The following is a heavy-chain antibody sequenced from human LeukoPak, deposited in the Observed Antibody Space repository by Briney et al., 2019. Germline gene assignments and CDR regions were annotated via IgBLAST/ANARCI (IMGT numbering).Heavy chain of an antibody. V-gene: IGHV3-9*01. Sequence: GGSLRLSCAASGFTFTNYWMHWVRQAPGKGLEWVSGISWNSGSIGYADSVKGRFTISRDNAKNSLYLQMNSLRAEDTALYYCAKIVGAYYYDSSGYPDFDYWGQGTLVTVSS. J-gene: IGHJ4*02. CDR3: AKIVGAYYYDSSGYPDFDY. D-gene: IGHD3-22*01. CDR1: GFTFTNYW. CDR2: ISWNSGSI.